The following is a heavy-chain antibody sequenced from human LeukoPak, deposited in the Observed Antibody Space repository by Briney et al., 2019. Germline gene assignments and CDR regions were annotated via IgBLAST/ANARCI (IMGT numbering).Heavy chain of an antibody. Sequence: SETLSLTCAVYGGSFSGYYWSWIRQPPGKGLEWIGEINHSGSTNYNPSLKSRVTISSDTSKNQFSLRLTSVTAADTAVYYCASSWLVVPRERLGFDYWGQGILVTVSS. CDR3: ASSWLVVPRERLGFDY. J-gene: IGHJ4*02. V-gene: IGHV4-34*01. D-gene: IGHD5-12*01. CDR1: GGSFSGYY. CDR2: INHSGST.